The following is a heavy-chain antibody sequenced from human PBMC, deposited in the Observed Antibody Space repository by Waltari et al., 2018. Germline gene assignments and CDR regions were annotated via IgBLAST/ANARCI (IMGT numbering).Heavy chain of an antibody. CDR2: IYYSGST. D-gene: IGHD6-13*01. Sequence: QLQLQESGPGLVKPSETLSLTCTVSGGSISSRSYYGGWIRQPPGKGLEWIGSIYYSGSTYYNPSLKSRVTISVDTSKNQFSLKLSSVTAADTAVYYCARLPAAAQGRFDPWGQGTLVTVSS. J-gene: IGHJ5*02. CDR3: ARLPAAAQGRFDP. V-gene: IGHV4-39*01. CDR1: GGSISSRSYY.